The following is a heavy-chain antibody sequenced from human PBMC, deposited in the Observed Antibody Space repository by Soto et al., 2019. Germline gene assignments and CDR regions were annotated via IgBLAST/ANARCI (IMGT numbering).Heavy chain of an antibody. J-gene: IGHJ2*01. CDR1: GFTFSSYA. CDR2: ISGSGENT. D-gene: IGHD6-13*01. Sequence: EVQLLESGGALLQPGGSLRLSCAASGFTFSSYAMNWVRQTPGKGLQWVSAISGSGENTYYADSVKGRFTISRDNSKNTLYLQMNSLTAEDTAVYYCARSKDSSNYYRYWYFDLWGRGTLVTVSS. CDR3: ARSKDSSNYYRYWYFDL. V-gene: IGHV3-23*01.